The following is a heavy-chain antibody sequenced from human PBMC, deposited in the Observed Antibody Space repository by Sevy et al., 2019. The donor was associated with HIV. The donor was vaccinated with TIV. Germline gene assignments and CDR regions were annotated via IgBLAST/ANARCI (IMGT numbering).Heavy chain of an antibody. Sequence: GGSLRLSCAASGFTFSSYAMHWVRQAPGKGLEWVAVISYDGSNKYYADSVKGRFTISRDNSKNTLYLQMNSLRAEDTAVYYCARDKVLTSPYYYYYYMDVWGKGTTVTVSS. D-gene: IGHD3-9*01. V-gene: IGHV3-30-3*01. CDR1: GFTFSSYA. CDR3: ARDKVLTSPYYYYYYMDV. CDR2: ISYDGSNK. J-gene: IGHJ6*03.